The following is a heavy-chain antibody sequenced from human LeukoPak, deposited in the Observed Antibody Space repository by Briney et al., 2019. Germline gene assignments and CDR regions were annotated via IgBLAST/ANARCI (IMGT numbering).Heavy chain of an antibody. CDR1: GYTFTDYY. J-gene: IGHJ4*02. Sequence: ASVKVYCKASGYTFTDYYMHWVRQAPGQGLEWIGWINPNNVGTTYAQKFQARVTMARDTSITTVHMELSSLRSDDTAVYYCARGGGLALAGTRFDFWGRGTLVTVSS. V-gene: IGHV1-2*02. CDR3: ARGGGLALAGTRFDF. CDR2: INPNNVGT. D-gene: IGHD6-13*01.